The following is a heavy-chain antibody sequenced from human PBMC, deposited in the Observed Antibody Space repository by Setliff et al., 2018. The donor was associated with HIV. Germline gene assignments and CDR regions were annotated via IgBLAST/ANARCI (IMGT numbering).Heavy chain of an antibody. CDR3: ASFHNGYGLGVFDH. J-gene: IGHJ4*02. D-gene: IGHD3-10*01. Sequence: PSETLSLTCAVSAYSISSHYYWGWIRQPPGKVLEWIGTIYHSGSTYYNTSLKSRVTISVDTSKNQFSLKLSSVTAADTAVYYCASFHNGYGLGVFDHWGQGILVTVSS. CDR2: IYHSGST. CDR1: AYSISSHYY. V-gene: IGHV4-38-2*01.